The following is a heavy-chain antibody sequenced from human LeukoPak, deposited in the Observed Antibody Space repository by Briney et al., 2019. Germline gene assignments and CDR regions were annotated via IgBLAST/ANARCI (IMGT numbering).Heavy chain of an antibody. CDR2: FDPEDGET. Sequence: ASVKVSCKVSGYTLTELSMHWVRQAPGKGLEWMGGFDPEDGETIYAQKFQGRVTMTEDTSTDTAYMELSSLRSEDTAVYYCAIRRGANGDYVWFDPWGQGTLVTVSS. V-gene: IGHV1-24*01. D-gene: IGHD4-17*01. J-gene: IGHJ5*02. CDR1: GYTLTELS. CDR3: AIRRGANGDYVWFDP.